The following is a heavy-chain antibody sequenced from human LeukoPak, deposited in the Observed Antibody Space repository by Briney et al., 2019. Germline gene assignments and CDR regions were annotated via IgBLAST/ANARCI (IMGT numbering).Heavy chain of an antibody. CDR2: MNPNSGNT. CDR1: GYTFTSYD. V-gene: IGHV1-8*01. Sequence: ASVKVSCKASGYTFTSYDINWVRQATGQGLEWMGWMNPNSGNTGYAQKFQGSVTMTRNTSLSTAYMELSSLRSEDTAVYYRALVAATGDDAFDIWGQGTMVTVSS. CDR3: ALVAATGDDAFDI. D-gene: IGHD2-15*01. J-gene: IGHJ3*02.